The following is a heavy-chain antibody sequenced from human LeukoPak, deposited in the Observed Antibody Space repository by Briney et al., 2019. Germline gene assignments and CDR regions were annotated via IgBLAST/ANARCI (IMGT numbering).Heavy chain of an antibody. CDR3: ARVSDGYNYSFDY. Sequence: GGSLRLSCAASGFTFSSYWMHWVRHALGKGLVWVSRINSDGSSTSYEDSVKGRLTISRDNAKNTLYLQMNSLRAEDTAVYYCARVSDGYNYSFDYWGQGTLVTVSS. D-gene: IGHD5-24*01. V-gene: IGHV3-74*01. J-gene: IGHJ4*02. CDR2: INSDGSST. CDR1: GFTFSSYW.